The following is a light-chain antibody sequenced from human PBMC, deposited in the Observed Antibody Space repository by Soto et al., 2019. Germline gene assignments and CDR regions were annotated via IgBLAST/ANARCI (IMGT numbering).Light chain of an antibody. Sequence: DIQMTQSPSSVSASVGDTVTITCRASHYIDSWLAWYQQKPGKAPKLLIYDASRLRSGVPSTFSGSRSGTDFTLTITDLQPLDFATYYCQQASSFPLTFRKVT. CDR1: HYIDSW. CDR3: QQASSFPLT. J-gene: IGKJ5*01. CDR2: DAS. V-gene: IGKV1-12*01.